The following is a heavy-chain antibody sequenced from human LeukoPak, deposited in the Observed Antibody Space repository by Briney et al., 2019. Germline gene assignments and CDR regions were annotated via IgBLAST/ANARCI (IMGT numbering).Heavy chain of an antibody. V-gene: IGHV4-59*12. D-gene: IGHD4-23*01. CDR3: ARGAGRPGAVASRFR. CDR1: GGSISSYY. J-gene: IGHJ4*02. CDR2: IYYSGST. Sequence: KPSETLSLTCTVSGGSISSYYWSWIRQPPGKGLEWIGYIYYSGSTNYNPSLKSRVTISVDTSKNQFSLKLSSVTAADTAVYYCARGAGRPGAVASRFRWGQGTLVTVSS.